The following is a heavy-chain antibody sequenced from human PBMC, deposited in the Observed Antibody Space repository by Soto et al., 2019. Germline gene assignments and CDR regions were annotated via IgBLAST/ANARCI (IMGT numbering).Heavy chain of an antibody. V-gene: IGHV4-59*01. J-gene: IGHJ5*02. CDR2: VFYAGST. CDR3: ARSYSGTFYGYDT. Sequence: SETLSLTCTVSGGSISSYHWSWIRQSPGKGLEWIGYVFYAGSTKYNPALKRRVTISVDTSKNQFSLKLSSVSAADTGLYYCARSYSGTFYGYDTWGQGILVTVSS. CDR1: GGSISSYH. D-gene: IGHD1-26*01.